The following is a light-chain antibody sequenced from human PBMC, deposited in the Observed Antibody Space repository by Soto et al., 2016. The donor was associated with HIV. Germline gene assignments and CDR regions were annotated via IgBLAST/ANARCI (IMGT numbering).Light chain of an antibody. V-gene: IGKV1-5*03. CDR2: KVS. J-gene: IGKJ1*01. CDR3: QQYNTPPWT. Sequence: DIQLTQSPSTLSAAVGDRVTITCRASQSVNDWLAWYQQKPGTPPSLLIYKVSILESGVPSRFSGVGFGTDFTLTISTLQPEDSAIYYCQQYNTPPWTFGQGTKVEIK. CDR1: QSVNDW.